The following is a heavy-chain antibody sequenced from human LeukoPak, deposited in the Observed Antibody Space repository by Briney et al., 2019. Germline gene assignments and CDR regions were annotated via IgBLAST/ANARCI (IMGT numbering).Heavy chain of an antibody. CDR1: GFTFSSYW. D-gene: IGHD3-16*01. CDR3: ARGGGLDV. Sequence: PGGSLRLSCAASGFTFSSYWMNWARQAPGKGLEWVASINHNGNVNYYVDSVKGRFTISRDNAKNSLYLQMSNLRAEDTAVSFCARGGGLDVWGQGPRSPSP. CDR2: INHNGNVN. J-gene: IGHJ6*02. V-gene: IGHV3-7*03.